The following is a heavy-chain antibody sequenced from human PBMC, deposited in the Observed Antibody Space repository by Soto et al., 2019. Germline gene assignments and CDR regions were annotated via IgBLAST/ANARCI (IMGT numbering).Heavy chain of an antibody. CDR2: IVVGSGNT. D-gene: IGHD2-15*01. CDR1: GFTFTSSA. CDR3: AGGGGCSGGSCYSR. J-gene: IGHJ4*02. Sequence: ASVKVSCKASGFTFTSSAVQWVRQARGQRLEWIGWIVVGSGNTNYAQKFQERVTITRDMSTSTAYMELRSLRSEDTAVYYCAGGGGCSGGSCYSRWGQGTLVTVSS. V-gene: IGHV1-58*01.